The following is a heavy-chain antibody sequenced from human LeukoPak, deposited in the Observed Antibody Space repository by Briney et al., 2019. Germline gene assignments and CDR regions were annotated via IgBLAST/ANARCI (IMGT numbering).Heavy chain of an antibody. CDR2: ISYDGSNK. J-gene: IGHJ4*02. Sequence: GRSLRLSCAASGFTFSSYGMHWVRQAPGKGLEWVAVISYDGSNKYYADSVKGRFTISRDNSKNTLYLQMNSLRAEVTAVYYCAKDGPFSFTSCPDYWGQGTLVTVSS. D-gene: IGHD2-2*01. CDR3: AKDGPFSFTSCPDY. CDR1: GFTFSSYG. V-gene: IGHV3-30*18.